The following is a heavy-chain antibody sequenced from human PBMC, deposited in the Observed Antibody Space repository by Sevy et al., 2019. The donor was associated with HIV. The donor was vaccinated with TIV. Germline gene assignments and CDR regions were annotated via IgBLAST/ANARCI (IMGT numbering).Heavy chain of an antibody. J-gene: IGHJ6*02. CDR2: ISSSGTII. V-gene: IGHV3-11*04. CDR1: GLNVSDYF. Sequence: GGSLRLSCAVSGLNVSDYFMAWIRQAPGRGPEWVSYISSSGTIIYYRDSVKGRFTISRDNAKNSLYLQMNSLRAEDTAVYYCAKDQYYYGMDVWGQGTTVTVSS. CDR3: AKDQYYYGMDV.